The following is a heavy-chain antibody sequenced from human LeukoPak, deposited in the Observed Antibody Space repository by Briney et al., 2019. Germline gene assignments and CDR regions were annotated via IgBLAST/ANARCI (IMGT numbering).Heavy chain of an antibody. CDR3: ARIGYSSTFDY. CDR1: GYTFTGYY. V-gene: IGHV1-2*02. Sequence: ASVKVSCKASGYTFTGYYLHWVRQAPGQGLEWMGWINANTGGTNYAQKFQGKFTMTRDTSITTVYMELSRLAFDDTAVYFCARIGYSSTFDYWGQGTLVTVSS. D-gene: IGHD6-13*01. J-gene: IGHJ4*02. CDR2: INANTGGT.